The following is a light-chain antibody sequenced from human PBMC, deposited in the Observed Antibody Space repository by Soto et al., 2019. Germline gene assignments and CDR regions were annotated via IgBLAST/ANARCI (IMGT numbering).Light chain of an antibody. CDR1: QSISSY. V-gene: IGKV1-39*01. CDR2: AAS. J-gene: IGKJ5*01. CDR3: HQSYSTPPVT. Sequence: DIQMSQSPSSLSASVGDRVTITCLASQSISSYLNWYQQKPGKAPKLLIYAASSLQSGVPSRFSGSGSGTDFTLTISSLQPEDCATYYCHQSYSTPPVTFGQGTRL.